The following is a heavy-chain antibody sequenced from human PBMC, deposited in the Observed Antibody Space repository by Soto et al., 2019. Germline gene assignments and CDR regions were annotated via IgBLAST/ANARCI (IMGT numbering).Heavy chain of an antibody. V-gene: IGHV2-5*02. J-gene: IGHJ4*02. CDR1: GFSLSTTGVG. Sequence: QITLKESGPTLVKPTQTLTLTCSFSGFSLSTTGVGVGWIRQSPGKALEWLAIIYWDNDKRYSPSLKSRVTITNDTYKNQVVLTVTNMDPVDTGTYYCARSLWFGELHWGQGALVTVSS. CDR3: ARSLWFGELH. D-gene: IGHD3-10*01. CDR2: IYWDNDK.